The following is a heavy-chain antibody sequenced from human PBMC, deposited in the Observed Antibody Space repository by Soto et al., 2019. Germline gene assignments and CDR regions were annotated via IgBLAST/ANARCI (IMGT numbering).Heavy chain of an antibody. Sequence: ASVKVSCKVSGYTLTELSMHWVRQAPGKGLEWMGGFDPEDGETIYAQKFLGRVTMIEDTSTDTAYMELSSLRSDDTAVYYCTTIRGMWTNFDSWGQGTLVTVSS. D-gene: IGHD3-10*01. V-gene: IGHV1-24*01. CDR3: TTIRGMWTNFDS. J-gene: IGHJ4*02. CDR1: GYTLTELS. CDR2: FDPEDGET.